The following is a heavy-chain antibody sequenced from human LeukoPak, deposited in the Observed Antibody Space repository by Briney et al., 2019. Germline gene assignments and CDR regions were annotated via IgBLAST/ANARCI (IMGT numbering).Heavy chain of an antibody. CDR2: IYYSGST. CDR1: GGSFSGYY. D-gene: IGHD3-9*01. V-gene: IGHV4-59*01. J-gene: IGHJ5*02. CDR3: ARLYGYYDILTGPKGVWFVP. Sequence: PSETLSLTCAVYGGSFSGYYWSWIRQPPGKGLEWIGYIYYSGSTNYNPSLKSRVTISVDTSKNQFSLKLSSVTAADTAVYYCARLYGYYDILTGPKGVWFVPWGQGTLVTVSS.